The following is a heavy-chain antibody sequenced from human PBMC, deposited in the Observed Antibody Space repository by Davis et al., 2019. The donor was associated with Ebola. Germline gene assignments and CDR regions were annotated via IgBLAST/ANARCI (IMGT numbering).Heavy chain of an antibody. D-gene: IGHD3-16*02. Sequence: PGGSLRLSCAASGFTFSSYWMSWVRQAPGKGLEWVSAISGSGGSTYYADSVKGRFTISRDNSKNTLYLQMNSLRAEDTAVYYCAKGTITFGGVIALAWGQGTLVTVSS. CDR1: GFTFSSYW. V-gene: IGHV3-23*01. CDR2: ISGSGGST. J-gene: IGHJ4*02. CDR3: AKGTITFGGVIALA.